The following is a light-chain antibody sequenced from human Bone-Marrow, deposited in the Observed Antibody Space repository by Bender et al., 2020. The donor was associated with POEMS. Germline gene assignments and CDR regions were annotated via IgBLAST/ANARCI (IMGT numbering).Light chain of an antibody. V-gene: IGLV2-18*02. CDR3: FTYRSSGIPV. CDR2: EVS. J-gene: IGLJ2*01. CDR1: SSDVGTYNR. Sequence: QSALTQPASVSGSPGQSITISCTGTSSDVGTYNRVSWYQQSPGTAPKLIIYEVSIRPSGVPDRFCGSKSDYTASLTISGLQAEDEADYFCFTYRSSGIPVFGGGTKLTVL.